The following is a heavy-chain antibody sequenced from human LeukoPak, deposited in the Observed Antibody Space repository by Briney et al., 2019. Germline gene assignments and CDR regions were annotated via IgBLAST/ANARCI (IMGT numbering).Heavy chain of an antibody. D-gene: IGHD6-13*01. CDR1: GFTFSTYL. CDR2: IKQDGSEK. CDR3: ARDSAGNDY. V-gene: IGHV3-7*01. J-gene: IGHJ4*02. Sequence: GGSLRLSCAASGFTFSTYLMSWVRQAPGKGLEWVANIKQDGSEKYYVDSVKGRFTISRDNAKNSLYLQVNSLRAEDTAMYYCARDSAGNDYWGQGTLVTVSS.